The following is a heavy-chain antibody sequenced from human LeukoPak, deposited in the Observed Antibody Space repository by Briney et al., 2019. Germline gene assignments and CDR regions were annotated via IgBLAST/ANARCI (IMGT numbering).Heavy chain of an antibody. D-gene: IGHD3-22*01. J-gene: IGHJ4*02. Sequence: GGSLRLSCAASGFTFSSYEMNWVRQAPGKGLEWVSYISSSSSTIYYADSVKGRFTISRDNAKNSLYLQMNSLRAEDTAVYYCAREKPYYYDSSGPFDYWGQGTLVTVSS. V-gene: IGHV3-48*03. CDR1: GFTFSSYE. CDR3: AREKPYYYDSSGPFDY. CDR2: ISSSSSTI.